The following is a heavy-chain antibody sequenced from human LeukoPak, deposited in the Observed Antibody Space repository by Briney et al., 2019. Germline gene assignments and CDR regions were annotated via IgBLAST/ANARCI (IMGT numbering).Heavy chain of an antibody. D-gene: IGHD2-2*01. CDR1: GYTFTCYY. CDR3: ARDAGYCSSTTCSADFDY. CDR2: INPKSGGT. Sequence: GASVKVSCKASGYTFTCYYMHWVGQAPGQGVEGMGWINPKSGGTNYVQKFQGRVTINRDTYISKEYMEVRRERSDDTGVYYCARDAGYCSSTTCSADFDYWGQGTLVTVSS. J-gene: IGHJ4*02. V-gene: IGHV1-2*02.